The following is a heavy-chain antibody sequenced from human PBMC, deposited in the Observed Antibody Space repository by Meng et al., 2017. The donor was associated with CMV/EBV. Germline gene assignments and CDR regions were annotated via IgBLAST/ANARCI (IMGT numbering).Heavy chain of an antibody. V-gene: IGHV3-21*01. J-gene: IGHJ6*02. CDR2: ISSSGSYI. CDR3: AREGGLYSSGWYEPLGNYYYGMDV. D-gene: IGHD6-19*01. CDR1: GRSFSGYY. Sequence: ETLSLTCAVSGRSFSGYYWSWVRQAPGKGLEWVSSISSSGSYIYYADSVKGRFTISRDNAKNSLYLQMNSLRAEDTAVYYCAREGGLYSSGWYEPLGNYYYGMDVWGQGTTVTVSS.